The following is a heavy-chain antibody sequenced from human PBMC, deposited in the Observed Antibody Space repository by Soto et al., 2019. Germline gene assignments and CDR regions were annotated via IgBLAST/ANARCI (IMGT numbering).Heavy chain of an antibody. CDR3: AKSRDYGDDRSAGYYYYYYMDV. D-gene: IGHD4-17*01. Sequence: GGSLRLSCAASGFTFSSYAMSWVRQAPGKGLEWVSAISGSGGSTYYADSVKGRFTISRDNSKNTLYLQMNSLRAEDTAVYYCAKSRDYGDDRSAGYYYYYYMDVWGKGTKVTVSS. CDR1: GFTFSSYA. CDR2: ISGSGGST. J-gene: IGHJ6*03. V-gene: IGHV3-23*01.